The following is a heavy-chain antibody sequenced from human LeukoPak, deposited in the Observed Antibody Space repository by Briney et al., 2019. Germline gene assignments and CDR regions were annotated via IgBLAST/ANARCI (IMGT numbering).Heavy chain of an antibody. Sequence: SETLSLTCTVSGGSISSYYWSWIRQPAGKGLEWIGRIYTSGSTNYNPSLKSRVTMSVDTSKNRFSLKLSSVTAADTAVYYCARVYYYDSSGYQHYFDYWGQGTLVTVSS. CDR1: GGSISSYY. V-gene: IGHV4-4*07. J-gene: IGHJ4*02. D-gene: IGHD3-22*01. CDR2: IYTSGST. CDR3: ARVYYYDSSGYQHYFDY.